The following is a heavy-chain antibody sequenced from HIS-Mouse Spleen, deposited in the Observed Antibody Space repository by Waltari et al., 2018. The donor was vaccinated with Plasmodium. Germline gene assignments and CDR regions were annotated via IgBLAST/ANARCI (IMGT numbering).Heavy chain of an antibody. CDR1: GGSISSSSYY. CDR2: IYYSGGT. Sequence: QLQLQESGPGLVKPSETLSLTCTVPGGSISSSSYYWGWIRQPPGKGLEWIGCIYYSGGTTYNPSPTSRVTISVDTSKNQFSLKLSSVTAADTAVYYCARHRIFGVVISYFDYWGQGTLVTVSS. D-gene: IGHD3-3*01. CDR3: ARHRIFGVVISYFDY. J-gene: IGHJ4*02. V-gene: IGHV4-39*01.